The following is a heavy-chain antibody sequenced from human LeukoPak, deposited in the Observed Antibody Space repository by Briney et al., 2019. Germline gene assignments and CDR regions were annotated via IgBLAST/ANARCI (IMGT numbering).Heavy chain of an antibody. CDR3: ARDYGGNSGAFDI. D-gene: IGHD4-23*01. J-gene: IGHJ3*02. CDR1: GFTFSSYS. CDR2: ISSSSSDI. Sequence: GGSLRLSCAASGFTFSSYSMNWVRQAPGKGLEWVSSISSSSSDIYYADSVKGRFTISRDNAKNSLYLQMNSLRAEDTAVYYCARDYGGNSGAFDIWGQGTMVTVSS. V-gene: IGHV3-21*01.